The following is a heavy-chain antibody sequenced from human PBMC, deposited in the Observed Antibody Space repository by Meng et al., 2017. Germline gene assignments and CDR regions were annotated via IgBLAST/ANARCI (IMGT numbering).Heavy chain of an antibody. CDR3: ARDLFSYDSSGYYPDY. CDR2: LNAGNGNT. Sequence: QVQLVQSGAEVKKPGASVKVSCKASGYTFATYAMHWVRQAPGQRLEWMGWLNAGNGNTQYSQKFQGRVTITRDTSASTAYMELSSLRSEDTAVYYCARDLFSYDSSGYYPDYWGRGTLVTVSS. J-gene: IGHJ4*02. CDR1: GYTFATYA. D-gene: IGHD3-22*01. V-gene: IGHV1-3*01.